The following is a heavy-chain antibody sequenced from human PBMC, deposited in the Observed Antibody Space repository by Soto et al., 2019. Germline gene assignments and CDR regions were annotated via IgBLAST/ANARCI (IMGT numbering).Heavy chain of an antibody. J-gene: IGHJ4*02. D-gene: IGHD5-12*01. CDR1: GFTFSSYG. CDR3: AKDPGYGLDY. Sequence: QVQLVESGGGVVQPGRSLRLSCAASGFTFSSYGMHRVRQAPGKGLEWVAAIPYDESSEYYADSVKGRFTISRDNSKNTLYLQMNSLRAEDTAVYYCAKDPGYGLDYWGQGILVTVSS. V-gene: IGHV3-30*18. CDR2: IPYDESSE.